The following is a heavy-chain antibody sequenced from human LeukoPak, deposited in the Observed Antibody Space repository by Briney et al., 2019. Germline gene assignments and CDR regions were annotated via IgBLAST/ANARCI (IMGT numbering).Heavy chain of an antibody. Sequence: ASVKVSCKASGYTFTGYYMHWVRQAPGQGLEWMGRINPNSGGTNYAQKFQGRVTMTRDTSISTAYMELSRLRSDDTAAYYCARSKRGYCSSTSCYFFDYWGQGTLVTVSS. CDR3: ARSKRGYCSSTSCYFFDY. CDR1: GYTFTGYY. J-gene: IGHJ4*02. CDR2: INPNSGGT. D-gene: IGHD2-2*01. V-gene: IGHV1-2*06.